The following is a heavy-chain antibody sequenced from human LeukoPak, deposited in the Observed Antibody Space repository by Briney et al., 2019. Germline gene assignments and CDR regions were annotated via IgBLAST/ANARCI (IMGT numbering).Heavy chain of an antibody. CDR1: GGSISSGSYY. J-gene: IGHJ4*02. V-gene: IGHV4-61*02. CDR2: IYTSGST. Sequence: SETLSLTCTVSGGSISSGSYYWSWIRQPAGKGLEWIGRIYTSGSTNYNPSLKSRVTISVDTSKNQFSLKLSSVTAADTAVYYCAREGTSPKKLWLMDYWGQGTLVTVSS. CDR3: AREGTSPKKLWLMDY. D-gene: IGHD1-1*01.